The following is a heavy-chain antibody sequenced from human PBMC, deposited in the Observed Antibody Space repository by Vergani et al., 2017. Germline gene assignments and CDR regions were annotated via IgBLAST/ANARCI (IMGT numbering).Heavy chain of an antibody. V-gene: IGHV1-46*01. Sequence: QVQLVQSGAEVKKPGASVKVSCKASGYTFTSYYMNWVRQAPGQGLEWMGIINPSGGSTSYAQKFQARVTMTRDTSTSTVYMDLSSLRSEDTALYYCAREHCSSTSCYFNYYMDVWGKGTTVTVSS. J-gene: IGHJ6*03. CDR1: GYTFTSYY. CDR3: AREHCSSTSCYFNYYMDV. CDR2: INPSGGST. D-gene: IGHD2-2*01.